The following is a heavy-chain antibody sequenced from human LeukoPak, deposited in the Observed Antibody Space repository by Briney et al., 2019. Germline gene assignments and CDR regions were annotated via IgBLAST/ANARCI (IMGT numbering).Heavy chain of an antibody. V-gene: IGHV3-74*01. CDR3: ARAPYYYDSSGYLPH. Sequence: GGSLRLSCAASGFTFSNYWMHWVRQAPGKGLVWVSRINSDGSSTSYADSVKGRFTISRDSAKNTLYLQMNSLRAEDTAVYYCARAPYYYDSSGYLPHWGQGTLVTVSS. J-gene: IGHJ4*02. D-gene: IGHD3-22*01. CDR1: GFTFSNYW. CDR2: INSDGSST.